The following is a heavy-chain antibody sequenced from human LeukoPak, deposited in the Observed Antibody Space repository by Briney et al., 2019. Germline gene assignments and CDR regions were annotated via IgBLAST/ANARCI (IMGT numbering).Heavy chain of an antibody. CDR3: ARDAVDSDFWSVYCDNNWFDP. D-gene: IGHD3-3*01. CDR1: GYSFTNYY. Sequence: ASVKVSCKASGYSFTNYYIHWVRQAPGQGLEWMAWINPNSGGTKYAQKFHGRVTMTRDTSISTAYMELSRLRSDDTAVYYCARDAVDSDFWSVYCDNNWFDPWGQGTLVTVSS. J-gene: IGHJ5*02. V-gene: IGHV1-2*02. CDR2: INPNSGGT.